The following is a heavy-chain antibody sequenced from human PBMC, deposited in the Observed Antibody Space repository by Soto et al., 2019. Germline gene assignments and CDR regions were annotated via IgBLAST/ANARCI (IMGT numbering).Heavy chain of an antibody. Sequence: SETLSLTSAPSGGSITSGKWWSWVRQPPRKGLEWIGEIYHSGSTNYNPSLKSRVTISVDKSKNQFSLKLSSVTAADTAVYYCAQVHHDILTRRRGKPSDPWGQGTLVTVSS. CDR2: IYHSGST. V-gene: IGHV4-4*02. CDR1: GGSITSGKW. CDR3: AQVHHDILTRRRGKPSDP. J-gene: IGHJ5*02. D-gene: IGHD3-9*01.